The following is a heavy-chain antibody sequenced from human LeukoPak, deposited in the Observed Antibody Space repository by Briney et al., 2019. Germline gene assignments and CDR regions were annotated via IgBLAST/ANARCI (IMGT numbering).Heavy chain of an antibody. Sequence: SETLSLTCTVSGGSISSYYWSWIRQPAGKGLEWIGRIYTSGSTNYNPSLKSRVTMSVDTSRNQFSLKLSSVTAADTAVYYCARDDHCGGDCYYFDYWGQGTLVTVSS. CDR3: ARDDHCGGDCYYFDY. J-gene: IGHJ4*02. V-gene: IGHV4-4*07. CDR1: GGSISSYY. D-gene: IGHD2-21*02. CDR2: IYTSGST.